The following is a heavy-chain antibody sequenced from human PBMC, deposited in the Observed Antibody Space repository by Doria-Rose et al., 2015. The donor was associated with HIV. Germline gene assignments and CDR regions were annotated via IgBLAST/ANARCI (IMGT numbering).Heavy chain of an antibody. CDR2: IFSDDER. J-gene: IGHJ4*02. CDR3: ARIKSSRWYHEYYVDF. D-gene: IGHD6-13*01. Sequence: LVKPTETLTLTCTVSGVSLSSPGMGVSWIRQPPGKALEWLANIFSDDERSYKTSLKSRLTISRGTSKSQVVLTMTDMDPVDTATYYCARIKSSRWYHEYYVDFWGQGTLVIVSA. CDR1: GVSLSSPGMG. V-gene: IGHV2-26*01.